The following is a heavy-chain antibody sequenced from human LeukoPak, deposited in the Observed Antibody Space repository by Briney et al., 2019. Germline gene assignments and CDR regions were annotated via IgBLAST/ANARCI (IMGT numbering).Heavy chain of an antibody. CDR2: ISSSGGST. Sequence: GGSLRLSCAASGFTFSSCAMHWVRQAPGKGLEWVSTISSSGGSTYYADSVKGRFTISRDNSKSTLYLQMNSLRAEDTAVYYCAKATFASSWNLYFDYWGQGTLAPVSS. J-gene: IGHJ4*02. CDR3: AKATFASSWNLYFDY. CDR1: GFTFSSCA. V-gene: IGHV3-23*01. D-gene: IGHD6-13*01.